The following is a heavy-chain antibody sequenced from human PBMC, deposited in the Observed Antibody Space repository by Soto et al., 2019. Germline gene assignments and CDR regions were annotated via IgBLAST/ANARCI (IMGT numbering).Heavy chain of an antibody. J-gene: IGHJ4*02. D-gene: IGHD3-10*01. CDR3: ARDYYGSGSYYGIDY. CDR1: GYTFTSYA. CDR2: INAGNGNT. V-gene: IGHV1-3*01. Sequence: QVQLVQSGAEVKKRGASVKVSCKASGYTFTSYAMHWVREAPGQRLEWMGWINAGNGNTKYSQKFQGRVTITRDTSASTAYMELSSLRSEDTAVYYCARDYYGSGSYYGIDYWGQGTLVTVSS.